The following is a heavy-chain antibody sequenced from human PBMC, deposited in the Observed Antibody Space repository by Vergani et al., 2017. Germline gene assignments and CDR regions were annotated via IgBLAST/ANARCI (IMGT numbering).Heavy chain of an antibody. J-gene: IGHJ4*02. D-gene: IGHD1-14*01. CDR3: TTEIASRKDY. CDR2: SKSKTDGGTT. CDR1: GFTFSNAW. V-gene: IGHV3-15*01. Sequence: EVELVESGGGLEKPGGSLRLSCAASGFTFSNAWMSWVRQAPGKGLEWVGRSKSKTDGGTTDYAAPVKGRFTISSDDSKNTLYLQMNSLKTDDTAVYYCTTEIASRKDYWGQGTLVTVSS.